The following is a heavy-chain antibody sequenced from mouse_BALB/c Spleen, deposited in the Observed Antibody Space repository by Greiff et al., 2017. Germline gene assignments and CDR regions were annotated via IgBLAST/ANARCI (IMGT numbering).Heavy chain of an antibody. J-gene: IGHJ2*01. D-gene: IGHD2-1*01. CDR3: AREGYYYGDY. Sequence: QVQLQQSGPELVKPGASVRISCKASGYTFTSYYIHWVKQRPGQGLEWIGWIYPGNVNTKYNEKFKGKATLTADKSSSTAYMQLSSLTSEDSAVYFCAREGYYYGDYWGQGTTLTVSS. V-gene: IGHV1S56*01. CDR1: GYTFTSYY. CDR2: IYPGNVNT.